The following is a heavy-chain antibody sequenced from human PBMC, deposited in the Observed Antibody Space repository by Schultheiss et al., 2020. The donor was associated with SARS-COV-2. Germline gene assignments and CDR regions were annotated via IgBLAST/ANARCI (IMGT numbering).Heavy chain of an antibody. CDR2: ISSSGSTI. V-gene: IGHV3-48*03. J-gene: IGHJ6*01. Sequence: GGSLRLSCAASGFTFSSYEMNWVRQAPGKGLEWVSYISSSGSTIYYADSVKGRFTISRDNAKNSLYLQMNSLRAKDTAVYYCARDGWTVTSPFSYYYYGXXXXGXGXXVXVSS. CDR3: ARDGWTVTSPFSYYYYGXXX. D-gene: IGHD4-11*01. CDR1: GFTFSSYE.